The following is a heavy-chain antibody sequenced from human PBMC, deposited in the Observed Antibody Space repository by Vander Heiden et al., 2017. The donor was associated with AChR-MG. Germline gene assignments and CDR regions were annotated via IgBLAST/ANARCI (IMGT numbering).Heavy chain of an antibody. CDR3: ARGHDYGDYVGY. V-gene: IGHV4-59*01. CDR2: IYYSRST. D-gene: IGHD4-17*01. Sequence: QVQLQESGPGLVKPSETLSLTCTVSGGSISSYYWSWIRQPPGKGLEWIGYIYYSRSTNYTPSLKSRVTISVDTSKNQFSLKLSSVTAADTSVYYCARGHDYGDYVGYWGQGTLVTVSS. CDR1: GGSISSYY. J-gene: IGHJ4*02.